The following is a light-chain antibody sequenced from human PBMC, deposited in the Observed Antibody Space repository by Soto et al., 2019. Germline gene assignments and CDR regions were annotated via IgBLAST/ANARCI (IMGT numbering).Light chain of an antibody. J-gene: IGKJ1*01. CDR3: QQYYSYPRT. V-gene: IGKV1-8*01. CDR1: QGISSY. Sequence: AIRMTQSPSSFSASTGDRVTITCRASQGISSYLAWYQQKPGKAPKLLIYAASTVQSGVPSRFSGSGSGTAFTLTISCLQSDDFATYYGQQYYSYPRTFGQGTKVDIK. CDR2: AAS.